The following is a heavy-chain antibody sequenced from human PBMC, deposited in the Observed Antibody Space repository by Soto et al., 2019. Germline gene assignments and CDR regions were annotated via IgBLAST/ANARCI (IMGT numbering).Heavy chain of an antibody. CDR2: IIPIFGTA. CDR1: GYTLTELS. V-gene: IGHV1-69*13. CDR3: ARGYYYGSGSYGYFDY. Sequence: SVKVSCKVSGYTLTELSMHWVRQAPGKGLEWMGGIIPIFGTANYAQKFQGRVTITADESTSTAYMELSSLRSEDTAVYYCARGYYYGSGSYGYFDYWGQGTLVTVSS. J-gene: IGHJ4*02. D-gene: IGHD3-10*01.